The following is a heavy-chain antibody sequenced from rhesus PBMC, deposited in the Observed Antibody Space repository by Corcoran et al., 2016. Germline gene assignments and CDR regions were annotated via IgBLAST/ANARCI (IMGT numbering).Heavy chain of an antibody. V-gene: IGHV4-76*01. Sequence: QVQLQESGPGLVKPSETLSLTCAVSGGSIRGGYDWSWIRQPPGKGLEGSGFIYGSRGSTKYNPSLKNRVTISKDTSKNQCSLKLSSVTAADTAVYYCARRGYSYNYFDYWGQGVLVTVSS. CDR2: IYGSRGST. D-gene: IGHD5-12*01. CDR1: GGSIRGGYD. CDR3: ARRGYSYNYFDY. J-gene: IGHJ4*01.